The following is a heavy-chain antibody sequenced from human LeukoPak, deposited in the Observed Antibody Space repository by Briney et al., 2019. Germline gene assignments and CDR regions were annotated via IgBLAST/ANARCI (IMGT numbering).Heavy chain of an antibody. Sequence: GGSLRLSCAASGFTFSNYWMHWVRQAPGKGLVWVSRIKSDGSITRNADSVEGRFTISRDNAKNTLYLQMDSLIAEDTAVYFCTRSESAAWYFDLWGRGTLVTVSS. CDR2: IKSDGSIT. CDR3: TRSESAAWYFDL. V-gene: IGHV3-74*01. CDR1: GFTFSNYW. J-gene: IGHJ2*01.